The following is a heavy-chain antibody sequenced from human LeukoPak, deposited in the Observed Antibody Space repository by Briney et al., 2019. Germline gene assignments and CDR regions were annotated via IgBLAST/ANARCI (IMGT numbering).Heavy chain of an antibody. J-gene: IGHJ3*02. D-gene: IGHD3-16*02. V-gene: IGHV1-8*03. Sequence: ASVKVSCKASGYTFTSYDINWVRQATGQGLEWMGWMNPNSCNTGYAQKFQGRVTITRNTSISTAYMELSSLRSEDTAVYYCATGLRLYYDYVWGSYRHDDAFDIWGQGTMVTVSS. CDR1: GYTFTSYD. CDR3: ATGLRLYYDYVWGSYRHDDAFDI. CDR2: MNPNSCNT.